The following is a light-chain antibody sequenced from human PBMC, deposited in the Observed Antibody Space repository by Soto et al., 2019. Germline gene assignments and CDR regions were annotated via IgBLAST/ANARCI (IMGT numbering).Light chain of an antibody. V-gene: IGKV3D-15*01. CDR2: GAS. J-gene: IGKJ2*02. CDR1: QSVSSN. CDR3: QQYNNWPPGT. Sequence: EIVMTQSPATLSVSLGERATLSCRASQSVSSNLAWYQQKPGQAPRLLIYGASPRATGIPARFSGSGSGTEFTLTISSLQSEDFAVYYCQQYNNWPPGTFGQGTKLEI.